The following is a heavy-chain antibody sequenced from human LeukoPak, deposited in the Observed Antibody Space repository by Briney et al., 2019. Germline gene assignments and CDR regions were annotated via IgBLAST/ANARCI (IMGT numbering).Heavy chain of an antibody. CDR3: ATKRFSPPYYYDSSGYFDY. Sequence: GASVKVSCKVSGYTLTELSMHWVRQAPGKGLEWMGGFDPEDGETIYAQKFQGRVTMTEDTSTDTAYMELSSLRSEDTAVYYCATKRFSPPYYYDSSGYFDYWGQGTLVTVSS. CDR1: GYTLTELS. CDR2: FDPEDGET. V-gene: IGHV1-24*01. D-gene: IGHD3-22*01. J-gene: IGHJ4*02.